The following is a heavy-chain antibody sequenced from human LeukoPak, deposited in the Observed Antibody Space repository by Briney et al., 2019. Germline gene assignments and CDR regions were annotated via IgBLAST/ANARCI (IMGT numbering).Heavy chain of an antibody. V-gene: IGHV4-38-2*02. CDR2: IYHSGST. CDR1: GYSISSGYY. D-gene: IGHD5-12*01. CDR3: ARDWNVDIVAVYYFDY. J-gene: IGHJ4*02. Sequence: SETLSLTCTVSGYSISSGYYWGWIRQPPGKGLEWIGSIYHSGSTYYNPSLKSRVTISVDTSKIQFSLKLSSVTAADTAVYYCARDWNVDIVAVYYFDYWGQGTLVTVSS.